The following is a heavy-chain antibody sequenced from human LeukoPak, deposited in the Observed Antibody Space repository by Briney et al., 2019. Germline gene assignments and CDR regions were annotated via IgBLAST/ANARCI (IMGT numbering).Heavy chain of an antibody. D-gene: IGHD6-13*01. CDR2: IYYSGST. J-gene: IGHJ4*02. V-gene: IGHV4-39*01. CDR3: ATGEQQLAAFDY. CDR1: GGSISSRSYY. Sequence: SETLSLTCTVSGGSISSRSYYWGWIRQPPGKGLEWIGSIYYSGSTYYNPSLKSRVTISVDTSKNQFSLKLSSVTAADTAVYYCATGEQQLAAFDYWGEGTLVTVSS.